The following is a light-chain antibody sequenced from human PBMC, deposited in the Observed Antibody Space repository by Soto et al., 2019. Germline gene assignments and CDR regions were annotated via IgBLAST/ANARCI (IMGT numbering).Light chain of an antibody. Sequence: EIVLTQSPGTLSLCPGERSSLSCRASQSVSRNYVAWYHYKPGQAPRLLIYDASTRATGIPDRFSGSGSGADFSLTIGRLEPEDFAAYFCQQYGRTPLTFGGGSKVEIK. CDR3: QQYGRTPLT. CDR2: DAS. CDR1: QSVSRNY. V-gene: IGKV3-20*01. J-gene: IGKJ4*01.